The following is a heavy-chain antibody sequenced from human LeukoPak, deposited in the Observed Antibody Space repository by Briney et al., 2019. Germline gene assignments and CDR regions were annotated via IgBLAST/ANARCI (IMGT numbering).Heavy chain of an antibody. V-gene: IGHV2-70*11. D-gene: IGHD3-10*01. CDR2: IDWDDDK. J-gene: IGHJ4*02. CDR1: GFSLSTSGMC. CDR3: ARTVWFGELLSIQFDY. Sequence: ESSPTLVNPTQTLTLTCTFSGFSLSTSGMCVSWIRQPPGKALEWLARIDWDDDKYYSTSLKTRLTISKDTSKNQVVLTMTNMDPVDTATYYCARTVWFGELLSIQFDYWGQGTLVTVSS.